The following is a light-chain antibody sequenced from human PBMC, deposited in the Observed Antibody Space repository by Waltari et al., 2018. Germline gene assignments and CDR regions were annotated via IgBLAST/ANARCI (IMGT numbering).Light chain of an antibody. CDR1: SSDIGGYNY. CDR2: EVN. Sequence: QSALTQPPSASGSPGQSVTISCTGPSSDIGGYNYFPWYQQHQGKAPGLMIDEVNKRPSGVPDRFSGSKSGNSASLTVSGLQAEDEADYFCSSYAGSTWVVFGGGTKLTVL. V-gene: IGLV2-8*01. J-gene: IGLJ2*01. CDR3: SSYAGSTWVV.